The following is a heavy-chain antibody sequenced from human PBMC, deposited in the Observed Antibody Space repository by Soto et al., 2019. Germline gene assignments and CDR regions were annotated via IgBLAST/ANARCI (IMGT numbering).Heavy chain of an antibody. V-gene: IGHV1-69*01. J-gene: IGHJ6*02. D-gene: IGHD2-8*01. CDR2: IIPIFGTA. CDR3: ARGGYCTDGVCYPSYYYGMDV. Sequence: QVQLVQSGAEVKKPGSSVNVSCKASGGTFSSYAISWVRQAPGQGLEWMGGIIPIFGTANYAQKFQGRVTLPADESKSTAYRDLSSQRCEDTAVYYCARGGYCTDGVCYPSYYYGMDVWGQGTTVTVSS. CDR1: GGTFSSYA.